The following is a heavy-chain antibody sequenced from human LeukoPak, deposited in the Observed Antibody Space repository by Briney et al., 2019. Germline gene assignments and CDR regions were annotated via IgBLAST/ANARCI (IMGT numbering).Heavy chain of an antibody. CDR2: ISAYNGNT. Sequence: GDSVKVSCKASGYTFTSYAISWVRQAPGQGLELMGWISAYNGNTNYAQKLQGRVTMTTDTSTSTAYMELRSLRSDDTAVYYCARKYSSSWYAEPRGFDYWGQGTLVTVSS. J-gene: IGHJ4*02. D-gene: IGHD6-13*01. V-gene: IGHV1-18*01. CDR1: GYTFTSYA. CDR3: ARKYSSSWYAEPRGFDY.